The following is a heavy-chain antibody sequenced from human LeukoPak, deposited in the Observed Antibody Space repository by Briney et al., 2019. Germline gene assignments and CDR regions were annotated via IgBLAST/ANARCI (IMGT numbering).Heavy chain of an antibody. D-gene: IGHD5-18*01. J-gene: IGHJ4*02. CDR1: GFAFSTYS. V-gene: IGHV3-48*01. CDR3: ARVTAHSYGYVNFFDY. Sequence: PGGSLRLSFAASGFAFSTYSINWVRQAPGKGRELVSKITSSSSTIHHADSVKGRFTISRDNAKNSLYLHMNSLRAEDTAVYSCARVTAHSYGYVNFFDYWGQGTLVTVSS. CDR2: ITSSSSTI.